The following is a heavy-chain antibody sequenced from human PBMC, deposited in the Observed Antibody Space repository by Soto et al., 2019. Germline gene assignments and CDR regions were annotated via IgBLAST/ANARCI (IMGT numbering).Heavy chain of an antibody. D-gene: IGHD2-2*01. V-gene: IGHV4-34*01. CDR3: ARTFTRSRRFDY. Sequence: SETLSLTCAVYGGSFSGYYWSWIRQPPGKGLEWIGEINHSGSTNYNPSLKSRVTISVDTSKNQFSLKLSSVTAADTAVYYCARTFTRSRRFDYWGQGTLVTVSS. CDR1: GGSFSGYY. CDR2: INHSGST. J-gene: IGHJ4*02.